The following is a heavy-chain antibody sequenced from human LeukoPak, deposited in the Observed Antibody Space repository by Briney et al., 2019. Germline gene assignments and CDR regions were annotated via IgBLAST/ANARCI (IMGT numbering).Heavy chain of an antibody. V-gene: IGHV3-48*04. CDR1: GFTFSSYS. Sequence: GGSLRLSCAASGFTFSSYSMNWVRQAPGKGLEWVSYISSSSTIYYADSVKGRFTISRDNAKNSLYLQMNSLRAEDTAVYYCARDRWGIEVAGFHWFDPWGQGTLVTVSS. CDR2: ISSSSTI. CDR3: ARDRWGIEVAGFHWFDP. J-gene: IGHJ5*02. D-gene: IGHD6-19*01.